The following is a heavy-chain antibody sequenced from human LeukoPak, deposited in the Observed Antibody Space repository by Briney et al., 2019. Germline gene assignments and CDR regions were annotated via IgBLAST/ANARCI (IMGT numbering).Heavy chain of an antibody. D-gene: IGHD3-9*01. J-gene: IGHJ4*02. CDR3: AGAAQRLRYFDWTRRDYFDY. Sequence: ASVKVSCKASGYTFNSYGITWVRQAPGQGLEWMGWINTYNGNTNYAQKVQGRVTMTTDTSTNTAYMELRSLRSDDTAVYYCAGAAQRLRYFDWTRRDYFDYWGQGTLVTVSS. CDR1: GYTFNSYG. CDR2: INTYNGNT. V-gene: IGHV1-18*01.